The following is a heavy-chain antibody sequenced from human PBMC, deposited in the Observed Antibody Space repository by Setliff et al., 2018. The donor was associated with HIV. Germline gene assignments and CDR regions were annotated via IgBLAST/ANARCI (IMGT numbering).Heavy chain of an antibody. CDR3: ARSQWIAAAGTPFDY. Sequence: TLSLTCTVSGGSMNSYYWSWIRQPPGKGLEWIGYIYTSGSTNYNPSLKSRVTISVDTSKNQFSLKLSSVTAADTAVYYCARSQWIAAAGTPFDYWGQGTLVTVSS. J-gene: IGHJ4*02. CDR1: GGSMNSYY. D-gene: IGHD6-13*01. V-gene: IGHV4-4*09. CDR2: IYTSGST.